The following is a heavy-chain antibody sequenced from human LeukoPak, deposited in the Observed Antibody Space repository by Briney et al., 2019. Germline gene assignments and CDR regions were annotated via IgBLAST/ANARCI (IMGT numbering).Heavy chain of an antibody. D-gene: IGHD5-18*01. Sequence: GGSLRLSCAASGFTFSSYAMGWVRQAPGKGLEWVSAVTASGGNTHYADSVKGRFTISRDNSKNTLYLQVNSLRAEDTAVYYRAKGNGYSYGRYYFDYWGQGTLVTVSS. V-gene: IGHV3-23*01. CDR2: VTASGGNT. CDR3: AKGNGYSYGRYYFDY. J-gene: IGHJ4*02. CDR1: GFTFSSYA.